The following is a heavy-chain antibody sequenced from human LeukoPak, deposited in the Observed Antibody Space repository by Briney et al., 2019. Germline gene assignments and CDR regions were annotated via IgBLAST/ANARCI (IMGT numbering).Heavy chain of an antibody. CDR2: ISAYNGST. Sequence: GASVKVSCKASGYTFTSYDINWVRQATGQGLEWMGWISAYNGSTNYAQKLQGRVTMTTDTSTSTAYMELRSLRSDDTAVYYCARDLLPFRYSYGLGGFDPWGQGTLVTVSS. J-gene: IGHJ5*02. D-gene: IGHD5-18*01. CDR3: ARDLLPFRYSYGLGGFDP. V-gene: IGHV1-18*01. CDR1: GYTFTSYD.